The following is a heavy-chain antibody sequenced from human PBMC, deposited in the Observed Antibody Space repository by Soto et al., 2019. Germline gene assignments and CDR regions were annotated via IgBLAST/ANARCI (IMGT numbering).Heavy chain of an antibody. CDR1: GGTFNTYN. V-gene: IGHV1-69*01. CDR3: ARDETGDSYYYYYGMDV. D-gene: IGHD7-27*01. CDR2: ILAIFGTT. J-gene: IGHJ6*02. Sequence: QVQLVQAGAEVKKPGSSVNVSCKASGGTFNTYNINWVRQAPGQGLEWMGGILAIFGTTNYAQRFQGRVTITADDSTSTAYMELSSLRSEDTAVYYCARDETGDSYYYYYGMDVWGQGTTVTVTS.